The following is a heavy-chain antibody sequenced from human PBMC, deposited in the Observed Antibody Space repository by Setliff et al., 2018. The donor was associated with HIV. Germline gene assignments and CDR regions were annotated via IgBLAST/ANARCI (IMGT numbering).Heavy chain of an antibody. CDR3: AQMSISASVYFDY. CDR1: GETIRNGFYY. V-gene: IGHV4-39*01. Sequence: PSETLSLTCTVSGETIRNGFYYWHWMRQPPGKGLEWIGGIYYSGNTHYKSSLKSRVTISIDTSKNQFSLKLSSVTAADTAVYYCAQMSISASVYFDYWGQGTLVTVSS. D-gene: IGHD2-21*01. CDR2: IYYSGNT. J-gene: IGHJ4*02.